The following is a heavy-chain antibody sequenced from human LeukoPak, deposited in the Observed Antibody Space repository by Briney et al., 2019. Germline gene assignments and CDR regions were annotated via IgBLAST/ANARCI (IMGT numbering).Heavy chain of an antibody. CDR1: DGSLDIYY. J-gene: IGHJ5*02. D-gene: IGHD2-2*01. Sequence: SDTLSLTCGASDGSLDIYYWMFVRQPPGKGLQWIGEINHSGSTNYNPSLKSRVTISVDTSKNQFSLKLSSVTAADTAVYYCARTKPFIVVVPAARRDNWFDPWGQGTLVTVSS. CDR3: ARTKPFIVVVPAARRDNWFDP. CDR2: INHSGST. V-gene: IGHV4-34*01.